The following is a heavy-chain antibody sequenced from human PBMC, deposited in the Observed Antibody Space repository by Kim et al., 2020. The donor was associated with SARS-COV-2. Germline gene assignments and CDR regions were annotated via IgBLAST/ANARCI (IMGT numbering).Heavy chain of an antibody. V-gene: IGHV3-7*03. CDR3: AKTWVY. Sequence: GGSLRLSCAVSTFSFSDYWINWVRQAPGKGLEWVASIKEDGSEKNYVDSVKGRFTISTDNTKNSVDLQMNSLRVEDTAVYYCAKTWVYWGQGTLVTVSS. CDR2: IKEDGSEK. CDR1: TFSFSDYW. D-gene: IGHD6-13*01. J-gene: IGHJ4*02.